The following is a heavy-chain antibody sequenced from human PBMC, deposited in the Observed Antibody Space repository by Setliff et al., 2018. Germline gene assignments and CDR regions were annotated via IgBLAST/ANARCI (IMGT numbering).Heavy chain of an antibody. V-gene: IGHV1-69*10. D-gene: IGHD6-13*01. CDR3: ARVGHSSSWLRYYYYGMDV. J-gene: IGHJ6*02. Sequence: EASVKVSCKASGGTFSSYAISWVRQAPGQGLEWMGGIISILGIANYAQKSQGRVTITADKSTSTAYMELSSLRSEDTAVYYCARVGHSSSWLRYYYYGMDVWGQGTTVTVSS. CDR2: IISILGIA. CDR1: GGTFSSYA.